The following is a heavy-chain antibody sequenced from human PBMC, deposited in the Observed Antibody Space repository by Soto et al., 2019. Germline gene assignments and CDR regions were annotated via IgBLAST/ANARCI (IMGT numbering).Heavy chain of an antibody. CDR1: GYTFPSYW. CDR3: ARRPGPNYYYYGMDV. V-gene: IGHV5-10-1*01. J-gene: IGHJ6*02. CDR2: IDPSDSYT. Sequence: GESLKISCKGSGYTFPSYWIGWVRQMPGKGLEWMGRIDPSDSYTNYSPSFQGHVTISADKSISTAYLQWSSLKASDTAMYYCARRPGPNYYYYGMDVWGQGTTVTVSS.